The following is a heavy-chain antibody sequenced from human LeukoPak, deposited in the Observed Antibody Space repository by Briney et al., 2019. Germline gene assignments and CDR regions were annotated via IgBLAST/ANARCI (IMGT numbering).Heavy chain of an antibody. CDR1: GYSFSSYY. Sequence: ASVKVSCKASGYSFSSYYMDWVRQAPGQGLECMGIINPSGGSTSYAQKFQGRVTMTRDTSTSTVYMELSSLRSEDTAVYYCARGGMAEDYFDYWGQGTLVTVSS. J-gene: IGHJ4*02. CDR3: ARGGMAEDYFDY. V-gene: IGHV1-46*01. CDR2: INPSGGST. D-gene: IGHD5-24*01.